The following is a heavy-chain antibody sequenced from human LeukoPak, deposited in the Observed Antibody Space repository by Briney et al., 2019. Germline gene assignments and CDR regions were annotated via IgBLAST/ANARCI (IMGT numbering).Heavy chain of an antibody. V-gene: IGHV3-30*18. Sequence: GGSRRLSCAASGFTFSSYGMHWVRQAPGKGLEWVAVISYDGSNKYYAGSVKGRFTISRDNSKNTLYLQMNSLRAEDTAVYYCAKAYGYGDYFDYWGQGTLVTVSS. D-gene: IGHD4/OR15-4a*01. CDR2: ISYDGSNK. CDR3: AKAYGYGDYFDY. CDR1: GFTFSSYG. J-gene: IGHJ4*02.